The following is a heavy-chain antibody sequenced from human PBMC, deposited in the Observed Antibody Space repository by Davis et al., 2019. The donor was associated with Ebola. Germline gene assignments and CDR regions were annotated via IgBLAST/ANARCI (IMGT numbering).Heavy chain of an antibody. D-gene: IGHD6-6*01. CDR3: ASAGVSPYYYYGMDV. CDR2: ITPFNGNT. V-gene: IGHV1-45*02. CDR1: GYTFTYRY. J-gene: IGHJ6*02. Sequence: AASVKVSCKASGYTFTYRYLHWVRQAPGQALEWIGWITPFNGNTNYAQKFQDRVTITRDRSMSTAYMELSSLRSEDTAMYYCASAGVSPYYYYGMDVWGQGTTVTVSS.